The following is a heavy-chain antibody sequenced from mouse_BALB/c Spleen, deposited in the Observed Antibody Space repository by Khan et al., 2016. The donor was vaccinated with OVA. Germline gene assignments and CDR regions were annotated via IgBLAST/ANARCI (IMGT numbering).Heavy chain of an antibody. J-gene: IGHJ4*01. D-gene: IGHD2-14*01. CDR3: ARAYYRYYGYYAMDY. CDR1: GFSLSRYN. Sequence: QVQLKESGPGLVAPSQSLSITCTVSGFSLSRYNINWVRQPPGKGLEWLGMIWGGGGTDYNSTLKSRLSIRKDNSKSQVLLKMNSLQTDDTAMYYCARAYYRYYGYYAMDYWGQGTSVTVSS. CDR2: IWGGGGT. V-gene: IGHV2-6-4*01.